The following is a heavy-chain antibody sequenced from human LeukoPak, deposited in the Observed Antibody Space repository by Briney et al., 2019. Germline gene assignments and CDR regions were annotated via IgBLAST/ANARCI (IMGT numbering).Heavy chain of an antibody. CDR1: GCTVSSSY. J-gene: IGHJ4*02. CDR2: MDGGGNT. CDR3: ARVQAVFQNFDY. V-gene: IGHV3-66*01. Sequence: GGSLRLSCAVSGCTVSSSYISWVRQAPGKGLEWVLVMDGGGNTYYADSEKGKFTISRDKSKNTLYLQMNRRRAEYTAVYHCARVQAVFQNFDYWGEGTLVTVSS.